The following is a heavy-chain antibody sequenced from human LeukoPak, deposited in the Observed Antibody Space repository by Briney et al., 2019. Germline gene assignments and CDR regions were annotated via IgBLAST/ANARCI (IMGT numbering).Heavy chain of an antibody. Sequence: GRSLRLSCAASGFTFSSYGMHWVRQAPGKGLEWVAVIWYGGSNKYYADSVKGRFTISRDNSKNTQYLQMNSLRAEDTAVYYCAKALDRSSSDPFDYWGQGTLVTVSS. CDR2: IWYGGSNK. D-gene: IGHD6-6*01. CDR3: AKALDRSSSDPFDY. J-gene: IGHJ4*02. V-gene: IGHV3-33*08. CDR1: GFTFSSYG.